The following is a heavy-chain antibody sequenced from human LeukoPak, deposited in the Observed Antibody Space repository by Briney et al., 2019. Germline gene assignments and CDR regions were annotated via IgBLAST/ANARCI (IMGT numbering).Heavy chain of an antibody. CDR2: ISSDGSTT. J-gene: IGHJ4*02. CDR1: GFTFSNYW. D-gene: IGHD1/OR15-1a*01. CDR3: ARALTGTYDY. Sequence: GGSLRLSCAASGFTFSNYWMPWVRQVPGKGLVCVSRISSDGSTTDYADSVKGRFTISRDNAKSTLYLQMNSLRAEDTAVYYCARALTGTYDYWGQGTLVTVSS. V-gene: IGHV3-74*01.